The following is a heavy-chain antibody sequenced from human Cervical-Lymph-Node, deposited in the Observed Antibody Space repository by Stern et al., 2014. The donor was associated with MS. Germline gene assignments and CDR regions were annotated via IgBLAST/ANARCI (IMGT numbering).Heavy chain of an antibody. J-gene: IGHJ3*02. CDR1: GYSFTSYW. CDR2: IYPGDSDT. D-gene: IGHD4-17*01. CDR3: ATHPRGGYGDYVADAFDI. Sequence: EVQLEESGAEVKKPGESLKISCKGSGYSFTSYWIGWVRQMPGKGLEWMGIIYPGDSDTRYSPSFQGQVTISADKSISTAYLQWSSLKASDTAMYYCATHPRGGYGDYVADAFDIWGQGTMVTVSS. V-gene: IGHV5-51*03.